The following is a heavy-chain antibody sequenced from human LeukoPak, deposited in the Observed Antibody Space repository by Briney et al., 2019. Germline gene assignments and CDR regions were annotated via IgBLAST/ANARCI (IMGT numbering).Heavy chain of an antibody. CDR1: GDSIRSGDSY. CDR2: IYYVGSP. D-gene: IGHD3-3*01. J-gene: IGHJ6*02. V-gene: IGHV4-39*01. Sequence: SETLSLTCSVSGDSIRSGDSYWGWIRQNPWKGLEWIGSIYYVGSPHYNPSLISRQVTMSVDTLKNQFSLKLTSVTAADTAVYYCARLPITKRAMDVWGQGTTVTVSS. CDR3: ARLPITKRAMDV.